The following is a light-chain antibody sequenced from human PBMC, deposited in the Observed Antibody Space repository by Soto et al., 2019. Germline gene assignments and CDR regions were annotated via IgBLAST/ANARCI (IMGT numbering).Light chain of an antibody. CDR1: QDISNY. CDR2: DAS. CDR3: QQYDNLPLT. J-gene: IGKJ4*01. V-gene: IGKV1-33*01. Sequence: DIQMTQSPSSLSASVGDRVTTTCQASQDISNYLNWYQQKPGKAPKLLIYDASNLETGVPSRFSGSGSGTDFTFTISSLQPEDIATYYCQQYDNLPLTFGGGTKVEIE.